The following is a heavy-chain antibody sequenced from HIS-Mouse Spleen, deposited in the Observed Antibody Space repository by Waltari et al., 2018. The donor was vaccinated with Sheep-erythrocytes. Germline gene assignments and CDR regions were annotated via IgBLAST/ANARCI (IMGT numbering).Heavy chain of an antibody. V-gene: IGHV4-39*01. J-gene: IGHJ4*02. Sequence: QLQLQESGPGLVKPSETLSLTCTVSGGSISSSSYYWGWIRQPPGKGLEWIGSIYYSGSTYYNPSLKSRVTISVETSKNQFSLKLSSVTAADTAVYYCARHKYTAMVHFDYWGQGTLVTVSS. CDR2: IYYSGST. CDR3: ARHKYTAMVHFDY. D-gene: IGHD5-18*01. CDR1: GGSISSSSYY.